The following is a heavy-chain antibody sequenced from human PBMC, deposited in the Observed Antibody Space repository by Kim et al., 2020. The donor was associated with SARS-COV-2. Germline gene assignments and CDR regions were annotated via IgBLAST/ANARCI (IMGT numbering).Heavy chain of an antibody. CDR2: ISYDGSNT. D-gene: IGHD6-19*01. J-gene: IGHJ6*02. V-gene: IGHV3-33*05. CDR1: GFTFSSYA. CDR3: ARDFDGYSTGWNYYYYGMDV. Sequence: GGSLRLSCAASGFTFSSYAMHWVRQAPGKGLEWVAAISYDGSNTNYADSVKGRFTISRDNSKNTLYLQMNSLRGEDTAVYYCARDFDGYSTGWNYYYYGMDVGGRGTGVTVSS.